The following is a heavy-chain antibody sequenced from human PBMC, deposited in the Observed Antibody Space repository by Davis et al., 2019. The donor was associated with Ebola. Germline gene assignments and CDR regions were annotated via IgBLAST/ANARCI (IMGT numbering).Heavy chain of an antibody. CDR3: ARGIEVDY. J-gene: IGHJ4*02. Sequence: MPSETLSLTCTVSGGSTSSYYWSWIRQPPGKGLEWIGYIYYSGSTNYNPSLKSRVTISLDTSKNQFSLKLSSVTAADTAVYYCARGIEVDYWGQGTLVTVSS. D-gene: IGHD2-21*01. CDR2: IYYSGST. V-gene: IGHV4-59*01. CDR1: GGSTSSYY.